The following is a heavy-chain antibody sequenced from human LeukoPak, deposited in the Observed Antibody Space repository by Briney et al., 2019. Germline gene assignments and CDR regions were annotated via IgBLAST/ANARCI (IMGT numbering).Heavy chain of an antibody. CDR3: ARDTPNYDFWSGYDY. J-gene: IGHJ4*02. Sequence: GGSLRLSCAASGFTVSSNYMSWVRQAPGKGLEWVAVISYDGSNKYYADSVEGRFTISRDNSKNTLYLQMNSLRAEDTAVYYCARDTPNYDFWSGYDYWGQGTLVTVSS. V-gene: IGHV3-30-3*01. D-gene: IGHD3-3*01. CDR1: GFTVSSNY. CDR2: ISYDGSNK.